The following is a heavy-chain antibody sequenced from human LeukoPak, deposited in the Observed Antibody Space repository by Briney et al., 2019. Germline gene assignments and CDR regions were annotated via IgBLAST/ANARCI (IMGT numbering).Heavy chain of an antibody. D-gene: IGHD2-2*01. V-gene: IGHV1-8*03. CDR1: GYTFSRYD. CDR3: ARDLGVVTPRFDP. Sequence: ASVRVSCKASGYTFSRYDINWVRQAPGQGVEWMGWMSPNSGNIGYAQKFQGRLTIGRNVSISTAFMELTSLRSDDTAVYYCARDLGVVTPRFDPWGQGTLVIVSS. CDR2: MSPNSGNI. J-gene: IGHJ5*02.